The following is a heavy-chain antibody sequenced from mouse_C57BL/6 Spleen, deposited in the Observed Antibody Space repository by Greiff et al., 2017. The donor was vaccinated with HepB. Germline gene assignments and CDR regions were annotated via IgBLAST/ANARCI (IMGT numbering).Heavy chain of an antibody. V-gene: IGHV1-66*01. Sequence: VQLQQSGPELVKPGASVKISCKASGYSFTSYYIHWVKQRPGQGLEWIGWIYPGSGNTKYNEKFKGKATLTADTSSSTAYMQLSSLTSEDSAVYYCLGYGSSYFDYWGQGTTLTVSS. CDR2: IYPGSGNT. D-gene: IGHD1-1*01. J-gene: IGHJ2*01. CDR1: GYSFTSYY. CDR3: LGYGSSYFDY.